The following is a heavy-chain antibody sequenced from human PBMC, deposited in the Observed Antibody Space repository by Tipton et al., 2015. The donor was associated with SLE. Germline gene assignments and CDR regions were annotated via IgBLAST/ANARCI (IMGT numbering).Heavy chain of an antibody. CDR3: ATREADWYFDL. D-gene: IGHD5-24*01. CDR2: IYYSGST. Sequence: TLSLTCTVSGGSISSYYWSWVRQPPGKGLEWIGYIYYSGSTNYNPSLKSLVTISVDTSKNQFSLKLSSVTAADTAVYYCATREADWYFDLWGRGTLVTVSS. CDR1: GGSISSYY. J-gene: IGHJ2*01. V-gene: IGHV4-59*12.